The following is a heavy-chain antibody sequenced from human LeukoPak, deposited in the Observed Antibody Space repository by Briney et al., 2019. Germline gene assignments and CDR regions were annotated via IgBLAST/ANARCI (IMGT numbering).Heavy chain of an antibody. CDR1: GYTFTGYY. V-gene: IGHV1-2*02. CDR2: INPNSGGT. D-gene: IGHD3-3*01. Sequence: ASVRVSCKASGYTFTGYYMHWVRQAPGQGLEWMGWINPNSGGTNYAQKFQGRVTMTRDTSISTAYMELSRLRSDDTVVYYCARPRFLEWLSWFDPWGQGTLVTVSS. CDR3: ARPRFLEWLSWFDP. J-gene: IGHJ5*02.